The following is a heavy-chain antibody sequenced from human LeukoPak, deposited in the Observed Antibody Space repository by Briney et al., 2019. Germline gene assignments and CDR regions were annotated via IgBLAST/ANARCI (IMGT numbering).Heavy chain of an antibody. Sequence: PGGSLRLSCAASGFTFDDYGMSWVRHAPGKGLEWVSSIHWNGGSTGYADSVKGRFTISRDNAKNSLYLQMNSLRAEDTALYYCARDRGGYCSGGSCYMADYWGQGTLVTVSS. CDR2: IHWNGGST. D-gene: IGHD2-15*01. V-gene: IGHV3-20*04. CDR3: ARDRGGYCSGGSCYMADY. J-gene: IGHJ4*02. CDR1: GFTFDDYG.